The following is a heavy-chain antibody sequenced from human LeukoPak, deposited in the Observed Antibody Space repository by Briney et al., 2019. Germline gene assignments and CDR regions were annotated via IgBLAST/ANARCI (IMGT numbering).Heavy chain of an antibody. CDR3: ARPHYYYYGMDV. J-gene: IGHJ6*02. CDR2: INHSGST. CDR1: GGSFSGYY. V-gene: IGHV4-34*01. Sequence: PSETLSPTCAVYGGSFSGYYWSWIRQPPGKGLEWIGEINHSGSTNYNPSLKSRVTISVDTSKNQFSLKLSSVTAADTAVYYCARPHYYYYGMDVWGQGTTVTVSS.